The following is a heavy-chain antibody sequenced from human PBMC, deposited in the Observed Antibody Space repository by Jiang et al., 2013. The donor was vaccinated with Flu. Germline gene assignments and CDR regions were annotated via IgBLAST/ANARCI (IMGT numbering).Heavy chain of an antibody. V-gene: IGHV4-39*01. CDR2: LLQWGH. Sequence: LKPSETLSLTCTVSGASMNGNTYFWGLGPPVPRAGAGVDWQFLLQWGHPLQPSLQSRVTISVDPSKNQFSLKVTSVTASDTAIYYCATLKSEDILPSYYFMDVWGNGTTVTVSS. CDR1: GASMNGNTYF. CDR3: ATLKSEDILPSYYFMDV. D-gene: IGHD2-15*01. J-gene: IGHJ6*03.